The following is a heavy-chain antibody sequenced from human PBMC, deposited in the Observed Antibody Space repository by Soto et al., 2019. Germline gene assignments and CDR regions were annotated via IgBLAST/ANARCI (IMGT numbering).Heavy chain of an antibody. D-gene: IGHD4-17*01. Sequence: PGGSLRLSCAASGFSFSSCAMHWVRQAPGKGLEWVAVISYDGTNKYYADSVKGRFIISRDNSKSTSYLQMNSLRTEDTAVYYCAKAVTTVTPLGYDSWGQGSLVTVYS. CDR3: AKAVTTVTPLGYDS. CDR1: GFSFSSCA. J-gene: IGHJ4*02. CDR2: ISYDGTNK. V-gene: IGHV3-30*18.